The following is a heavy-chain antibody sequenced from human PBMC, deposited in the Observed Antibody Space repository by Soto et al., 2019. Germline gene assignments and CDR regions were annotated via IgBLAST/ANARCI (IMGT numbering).Heavy chain of an antibody. Sequence: GASLRVSCKASAYTFTDYYMHWVRQAPGQGLEWMGIINPSGGSTSYYNPSLKSRVTISVATSKNQFSLTLSSLTAADTAVYYCAREVNKIFNGNGMDVWGQGTTVTVSS. V-gene: IGHV1-46*01. CDR2: INPSGGST. J-gene: IGHJ6*02. CDR3: AREVNKIFNGNGMDV. D-gene: IGHD3-10*01. CDR1: AYTFTDYY.